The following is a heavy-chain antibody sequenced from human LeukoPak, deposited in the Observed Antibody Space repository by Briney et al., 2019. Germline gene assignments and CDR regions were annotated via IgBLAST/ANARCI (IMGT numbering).Heavy chain of an antibody. J-gene: IGHJ4*02. Sequence: GGSLRLSCAASGFTFSSYSMNWVRQAPGKGLEWVSYISSSSSTIYYADSVKGRFTISRDNAKNSLYLQMNSLRAEGTSVYYCARTAAADDYWGQGTLVTVSS. D-gene: IGHD6-13*01. V-gene: IGHV3-48*01. CDR1: GFTFSSYS. CDR2: ISSSSSTI. CDR3: ARTAAADDY.